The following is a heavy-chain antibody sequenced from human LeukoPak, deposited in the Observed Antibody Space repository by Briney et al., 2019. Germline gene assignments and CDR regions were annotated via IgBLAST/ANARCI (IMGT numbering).Heavy chain of an antibody. CDR1: GGSISSGDYY. D-gene: IGHD3-16*01. Sequence: SQTLSLTCTVSGGSISSGDYYWSWIRQPPGKGLEWIGYIYYSGSTYYDPSLKSRVTISVDTSKNQFSLKLSSVTAADTAVYYCARGASRGSHAFDIWGQGTMVTVSS. J-gene: IGHJ3*02. V-gene: IGHV4-30-4*08. CDR3: ARGASRGSHAFDI. CDR2: IYYSGST.